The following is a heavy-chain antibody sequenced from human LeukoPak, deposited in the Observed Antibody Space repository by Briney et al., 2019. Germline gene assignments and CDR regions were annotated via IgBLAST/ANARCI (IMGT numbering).Heavy chain of an antibody. CDR1: GGSFSGYY. Sequence: SETLSLTCAVYGGSFSGYYWSWIRQPPGKGLEWIGEINHSGSTNYNPSLKSRVTISVDTSKNQFSLKLSSVTAADTAVYYCARGGHCSGGSCYSDYWGKGTLVTVSS. J-gene: IGHJ4*02. V-gene: IGHV4-34*01. D-gene: IGHD2-15*01. CDR2: INHSGST. CDR3: ARGGHCSGGSCYSDY.